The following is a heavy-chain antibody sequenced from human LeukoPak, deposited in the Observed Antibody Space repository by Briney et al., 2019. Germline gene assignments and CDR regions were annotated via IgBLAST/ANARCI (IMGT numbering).Heavy chain of an antibody. J-gene: IGHJ6*02. D-gene: IGHD2-15*01. Sequence: SVKVSCKASGYTFTSYDINWVRQATGQGLEWMGWMNPNSGNTGYAQKFQGRVTMTRNTSISTAYMELSSLRSEDTAVYYCARDVVVVAAISSGYYYYGMDVWGQGTTVTVSS. CDR3: ARDVVVVAAISSGYYYYGMDV. CDR2: MNPNSGNT. CDR1: GYTFTSYD. V-gene: IGHV1-8*01.